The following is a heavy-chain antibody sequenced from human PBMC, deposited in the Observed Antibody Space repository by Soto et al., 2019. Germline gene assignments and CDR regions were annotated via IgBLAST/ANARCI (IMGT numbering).Heavy chain of an antibody. J-gene: IGHJ1*01. CDR2: IIPFFGTT. D-gene: IGHD3-10*01. CDR1: GDSDTFTNSA. CDR3: ARAPGHLVRGGIQSEYFPH. Sequence: SVKVSCKASGDSDTFTNSAISWVRQARGQGPEWMGAIIPFFGTTNYAQKFQGRVTITADESTSTVYMELSSLTSEDSAIYYCARAPGHLVRGGIQSEYFPHWGQGTLVTVSS. V-gene: IGHV1-69*13.